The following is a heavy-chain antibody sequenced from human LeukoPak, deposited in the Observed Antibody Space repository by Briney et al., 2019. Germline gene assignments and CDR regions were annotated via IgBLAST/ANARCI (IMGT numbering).Heavy chain of an antibody. CDR1: DGSISSSSYY. CDR3: ARGRKVYCSGGSCYSWYSRGMDV. CDR2: FYYSGST. V-gene: IGHV4-39*07. Sequence: SETLSLTCTVSDGSISSSSYYWGWIRQPPGKGLEWIGSFYYSGSTNYNPSLKSRVTISVDTSKNQFSLKLSSVTAADTAVYYCARGRKVYCSGGSCYSWYSRGMDVWGQGTTVTVSS. J-gene: IGHJ6*02. D-gene: IGHD2-15*01.